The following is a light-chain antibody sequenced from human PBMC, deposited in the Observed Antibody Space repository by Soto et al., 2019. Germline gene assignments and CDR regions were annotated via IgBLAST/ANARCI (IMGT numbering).Light chain of an antibody. CDR2: KVS. CDR1: QSLNDW. V-gene: IGKV1-5*03. Sequence: DIQVTQSPSTLSASVGDRVTITCRASQSLNDWLAWFQQKPGKAPNLLIYKVSNLESGVPSRFSGSGSGTEFTLTISSLQPDDFATYYCQQYNGYSWAFGQGTKVEIK. CDR3: QQYNGYSWA. J-gene: IGKJ1*01.